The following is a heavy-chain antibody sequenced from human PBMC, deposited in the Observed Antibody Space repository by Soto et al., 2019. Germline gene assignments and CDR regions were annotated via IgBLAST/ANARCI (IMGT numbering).Heavy chain of an antibody. J-gene: IGHJ4*02. CDR2: IKQDGSEK. CDR1: GFTFSSYW. Sequence: PGGSLRLSCAASGFTFSSYWMIWVRHAPGKGLEWVANIKQDGSEKYYVDSVKGRFTISRDNAKNSLYLQMNSLRAEDTAVYYCARDRAYYDILTGYQTDPSLFDYWGQGTLVTVSS. CDR3: ARDRAYYDILTGYQTDPSLFDY. D-gene: IGHD3-9*01. V-gene: IGHV3-7*03.